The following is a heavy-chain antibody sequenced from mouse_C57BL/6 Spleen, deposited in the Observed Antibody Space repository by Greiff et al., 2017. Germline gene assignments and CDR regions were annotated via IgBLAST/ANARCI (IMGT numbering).Heavy chain of an antibody. J-gene: IGHJ2*01. V-gene: IGHV5-9*01. Sequence: DVKLVESGGGLVKPGGSLKLSCAASGFTFSSYTMSWVRQTPEKRLEWVATISGGGGNTYYPDSVKGRFTISRDNAKNTLYLQMSSLRSEDTALYYCARHVPSTAYYFDYWGQGTTLTVSS. CDR1: GFTFSSYT. D-gene: IGHD1-2*01. CDR3: ARHVPSTAYYFDY. CDR2: ISGGGGNT.